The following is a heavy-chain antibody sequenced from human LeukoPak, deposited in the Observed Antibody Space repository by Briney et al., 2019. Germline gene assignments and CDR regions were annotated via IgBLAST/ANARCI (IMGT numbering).Heavy chain of an antibody. Sequence: PSETLSLTCAVYGGSFSGDYWSWIRQPPGKGLEWIGEINHSGSTNYNPSLKSRVTISVDTSKNQFSLKLRSVTAADTAVYYCARGRGYSGYAGWGQGSLVTLSS. J-gene: IGHJ4*02. CDR2: INHSGST. CDR3: ARGRGYSGYAG. D-gene: IGHD5-12*01. CDR1: GGSFSGDY. V-gene: IGHV4-34*01.